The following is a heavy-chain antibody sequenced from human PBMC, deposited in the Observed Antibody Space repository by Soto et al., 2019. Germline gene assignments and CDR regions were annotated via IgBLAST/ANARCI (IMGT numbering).Heavy chain of an antibody. V-gene: IGHV4-39*07. D-gene: IGHD2-2*01. CDR1: GGSIIRSSTYY. CDR2: VYYSGIT. CDR3: ARYSSASCHPAYCFDY. Sequence: PSETLSLTCTVSGGSIIRSSTYYWGWIRQPPGTGLEWIGSVYYSGITYYNPSLKSRATISIDTSKNQFSLNLNSVTAADTAIYYCARYSSASCHPAYCFDYWGQGTPVTVSS. J-gene: IGHJ4*02.